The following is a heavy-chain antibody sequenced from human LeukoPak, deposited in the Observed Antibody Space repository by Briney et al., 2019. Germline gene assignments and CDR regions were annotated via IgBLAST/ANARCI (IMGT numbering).Heavy chain of an antibody. D-gene: IGHD2-8*01. J-gene: IGHJ4*02. CDR3: AKDTSIGRYCTNGVCSPFDY. CDR1: GFTFSSYA. CDR2: ISDSGGST. Sequence: GGSLRLSCAASGFTFSSYAMSWVRQAPGKGLEWVSAISDSGGSTYDADSVKGRFTISRDNSKNTLYLQMNSPRAEDTAVYYCAKDTSIGRYCTNGVCSPFDYWGQGTLVTVSS. V-gene: IGHV3-23*01.